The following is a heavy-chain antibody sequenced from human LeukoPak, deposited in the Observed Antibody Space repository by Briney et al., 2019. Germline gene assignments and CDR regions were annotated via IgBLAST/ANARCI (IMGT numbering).Heavy chain of an antibody. Sequence: SETLSLTCTVSVVSISSGDYYWSWIRQPPRKGLELIGYIYYSGSTYYNPSLKSRVTISVDTSKNQFSLKLSSVTAADTAVYYCARDVGYCSSTSCFDYWGQGTLVTVSS. D-gene: IGHD2-2*01. CDR3: ARDVGYCSSTSCFDY. CDR2: IYYSGST. V-gene: IGHV4-30-4*08. CDR1: VVSISSGDYY. J-gene: IGHJ4*02.